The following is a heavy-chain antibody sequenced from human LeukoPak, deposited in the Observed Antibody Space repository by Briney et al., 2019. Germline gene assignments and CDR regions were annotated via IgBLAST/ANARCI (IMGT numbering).Heavy chain of an antibody. D-gene: IGHD2-15*01. CDR3: ARSRYCSGGSCYSKWFDP. J-gene: IGHJ5*02. Sequence: PSETLSLTCTVSGGSISSSSYYWGWIRQPPGKGLQWIGSIYYSGSTYYNPSLKSRVTISVDTSKNQFSLKLSSVTAADTAVYYCARSRYCSGGSCYSKWFDPWGQGTLVTVSS. CDR1: GGSISSSSYY. V-gene: IGHV4-39*07. CDR2: IYYSGST.